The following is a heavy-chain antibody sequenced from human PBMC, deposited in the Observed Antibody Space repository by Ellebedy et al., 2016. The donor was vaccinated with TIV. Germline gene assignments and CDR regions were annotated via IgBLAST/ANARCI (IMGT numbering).Heavy chain of an antibody. V-gene: IGHV3-11*04. J-gene: IGHJ6*02. Sequence: GESLKISCEASECIFRDYYMSWIRQAPGKGLEWVSYISSGASTIYYADSVKGRFTISRDNAKNSLYLQMNSLRAEDTAVYYCARVGHRAAGGSYYYYYGMDVWGQGTTVTVSS. D-gene: IGHD6-13*01. CDR2: ISSGASTI. CDR1: ECIFRDYY. CDR3: ARVGHRAAGGSYYYYYGMDV.